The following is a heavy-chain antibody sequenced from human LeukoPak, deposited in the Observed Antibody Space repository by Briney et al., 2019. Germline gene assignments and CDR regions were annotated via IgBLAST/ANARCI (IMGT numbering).Heavy chain of an antibody. CDR1: GGTFSSYA. CDR2: IIPIFGTA. Sequence: GASVKVSCKASGGTFSSYAISWVRQAPGQGLEWMGGIIPIFGTANYAQKFQGRVTITADESTSTAYMELSSLRSEDTAVYYCAREDGGLRAFDIWGQGTMVTVSS. CDR3: AREDGGLRAFDI. J-gene: IGHJ3*02. D-gene: IGHD2-15*01. V-gene: IGHV1-69*13.